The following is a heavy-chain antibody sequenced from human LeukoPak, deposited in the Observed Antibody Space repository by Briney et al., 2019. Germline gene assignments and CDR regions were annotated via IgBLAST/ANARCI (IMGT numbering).Heavy chain of an antibody. CDR3: ARTSGWYPYFDY. Sequence: GGSLRLSCAASGFTFTTYAMNWVRQAPGKGLEWISSILTSDGNPYFAYSVKGRFTISRDNSKNTVDLQMNSLRAEDTAVYYCARTSGWYPYFDYWGQGTLVTVSS. V-gene: IGHV3-23*01. CDR1: GFTFTTYA. D-gene: IGHD6-19*01. CDR2: ILTSDGNP. J-gene: IGHJ4*02.